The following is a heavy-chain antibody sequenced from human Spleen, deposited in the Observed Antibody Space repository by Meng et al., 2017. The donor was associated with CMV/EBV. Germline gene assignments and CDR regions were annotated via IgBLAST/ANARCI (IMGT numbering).Heavy chain of an antibody. CDR3: AREYYDFWSGSWYYGMDV. D-gene: IGHD3-3*01. CDR2: IIPILGIA. J-gene: IGHJ6*02. CDR1: GYSFTSYW. Sequence: KISCKASGYSFTSYWIGWVRQAPGQGLEWMGRIIPILGIANYAQKFQGRVTITADKSTSTAYMELSSLRSEDTAVYYCAREYYDFWSGSWYYGMDVWGQGTTVTVSS. V-gene: IGHV1-69*04.